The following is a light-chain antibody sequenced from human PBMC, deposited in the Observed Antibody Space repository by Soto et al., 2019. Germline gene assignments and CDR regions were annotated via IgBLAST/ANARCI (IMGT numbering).Light chain of an antibody. CDR3: QQYGSSPLT. J-gene: IGKJ5*01. CDR2: GAS. CDR1: QSVSSN. V-gene: IGKV3-20*01. Sequence: IVLVQSPGTLSLSPGETATLSCRASQSVSSNLAWYQQKPGQAPRLLIYGASSRATGIPDRFSGGGSGTDFTLIISRLEPEDFAVYYCQQYGSSPLTFGQGTRLEIK.